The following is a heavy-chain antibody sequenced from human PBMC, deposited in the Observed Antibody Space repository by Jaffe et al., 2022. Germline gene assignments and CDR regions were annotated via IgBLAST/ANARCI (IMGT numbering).Heavy chain of an antibody. CDR2: IIPIFGTA. CDR1: GGTFSSYA. Sequence: QVQLVQSGAEVKKPGSSVKVSCKASGGTFSSYAISWVRQAPGQGLEWMGGIIPIFGTANYAQKFQGRVTITADESTSTAYMELSSLRSEDTAVYYCARDVGRATMVQGVIIKHYYYMDVWGKGTTVTVSS. CDR3: ARDVGRATMVQGVIIKHYYYMDV. V-gene: IGHV1-69*01. J-gene: IGHJ6*03. D-gene: IGHD3-10*01.